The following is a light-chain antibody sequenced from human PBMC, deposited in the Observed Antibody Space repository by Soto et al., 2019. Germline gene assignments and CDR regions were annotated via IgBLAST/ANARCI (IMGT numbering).Light chain of an antibody. CDR1: RSNIGKNY. J-gene: IGLJ2*01. CDR3: GTWDSSLSDVV. Sequence: QSVLTQPPSVSAAPGQKVTISCSGSRSNIGKNYVSWYQQLPGTAPKLLIYDNNKRPSGIPDRFSGAKSGTSATLGITGLQTGDEADYYCGTWDSSLSDVVFGGGTKLTVL. CDR2: DNN. V-gene: IGLV1-51*01.